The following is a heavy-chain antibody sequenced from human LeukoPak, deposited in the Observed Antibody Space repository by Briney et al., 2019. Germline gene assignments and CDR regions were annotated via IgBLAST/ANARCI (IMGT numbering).Heavy chain of an antibody. V-gene: IGHV3-21*01. Sequence: PGGSLRLSCEASGFTFNTYSMNWARQAPGKGLEWVSSIDSSGGYMFYADSVKGRFTISRDNAEKSLFLQMSSLRVEDTAVYYCARQVGARFDFWGQGTLVTVSS. CDR3: ARQVGARFDF. D-gene: IGHD1-26*01. J-gene: IGHJ4*02. CDR1: GFTFNTYS. CDR2: IDSSGGYM.